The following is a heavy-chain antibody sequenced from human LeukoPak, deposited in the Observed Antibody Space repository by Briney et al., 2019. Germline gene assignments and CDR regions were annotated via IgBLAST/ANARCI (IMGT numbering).Heavy chain of an antibody. D-gene: IGHD2-15*01. CDR1: GFTFNNAW. Sequence: GGSLRLSCAASGFTFNNAWMNWVRQAPGKGLEWVGRIKSKTDGGTTDYAAPVTGRFTISRDDSRNTLYLQMNSLRTEDTAVYYCTTNPPVRWGASSEPPNYWGQGTLVTVSS. V-gene: IGHV3-15*07. J-gene: IGHJ4*02. CDR2: IKSKTDGGTT. CDR3: TTNPPVRWGASSEPPNY.